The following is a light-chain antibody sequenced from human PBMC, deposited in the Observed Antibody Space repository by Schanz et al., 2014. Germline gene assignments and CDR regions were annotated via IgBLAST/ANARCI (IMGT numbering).Light chain of an antibody. CDR2: SAS. V-gene: IGKV1-39*01. CDR3: MQALQTAYT. CDR1: QTAIRY. J-gene: IGKJ2*01. Sequence: DIQMTQSPSSLSASVGDRVTITCRASQTAIRYLNWYQQRPGKAPELLIHSASTLQSGVPPRFSGSGSGTDFTLKISRVEAEDVGVYYCMQALQTAYTFGQGTKLEI.